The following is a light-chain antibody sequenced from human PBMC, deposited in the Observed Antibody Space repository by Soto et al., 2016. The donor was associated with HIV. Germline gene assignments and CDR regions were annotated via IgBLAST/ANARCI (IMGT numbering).Light chain of an antibody. Sequence: SYELTQPPSVSVSPGQTASITCSGNKLGDKYVYWYQQKPGQSPVLVIYQDSKRPSGIPERFSGSNSGNTATLTISGTQAMDEADYYCQAWDSSTYVVFGGGTKLTV. CDR3: QAWDSSTYVV. V-gene: IGLV3-1*01. J-gene: IGLJ2*01. CDR2: QDS. CDR1: KLGDKY.